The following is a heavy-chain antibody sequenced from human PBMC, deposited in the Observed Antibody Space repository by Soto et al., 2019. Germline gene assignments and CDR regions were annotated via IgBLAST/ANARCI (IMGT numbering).Heavy chain of an antibody. CDR1: GYTFTSLD. V-gene: IGHV1-8*01. D-gene: IGHD2-2*01. Sequence: QVQLVQSGAEVKEPGASVKVSCKTSGYTFTSLDINWVRQAAGQGPEWMGWMSPGNGKTGYAQRFQGRFSMTRDTSISTAYMELSSLTFEDTAVYYCARGVNQGVDYWGQGTLVTVSS. J-gene: IGHJ4*02. CDR3: ARGVNQGVDY. CDR2: MSPGNGKT.